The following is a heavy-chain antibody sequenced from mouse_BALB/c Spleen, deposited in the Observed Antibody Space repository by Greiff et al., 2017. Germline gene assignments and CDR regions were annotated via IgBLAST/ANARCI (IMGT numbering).Heavy chain of an antibody. Sequence: QVQLQQSGAELVKPGASVKLSCKASGYTFTSYYMYWVKQRPGQGLEWIGEINPSNGGTNFNEKFKSKATLTVDKSSSTAYMQLSSLTSEDSAVYYCTRGHYGSSYGGKNWYCDVWGAGTTVTVSS. CDR2: INPSNGGT. CDR3: TRGHYGSSYGGKNWYCDV. V-gene: IGHV1S81*02. J-gene: IGHJ1*01. CDR1: GYTFTSYY. D-gene: IGHD1-1*01.